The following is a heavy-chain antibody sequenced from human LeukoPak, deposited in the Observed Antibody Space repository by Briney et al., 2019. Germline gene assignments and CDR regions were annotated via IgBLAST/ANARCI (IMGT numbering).Heavy chain of an antibody. CDR2: IKQDGSEK. J-gene: IGHJ4*02. CDR1: GFTFTTYW. V-gene: IGHV3-7*01. CDR3: ARGNIRREDY. Sequence: SGGSLTLSCAASGFTFTTYWMSWIRQTPKKGLEWVAHIKQDGSEKYHVDSVKGRFSISRDNANNSLYLQLNSLRAEDMGVYYCARGNIRREDYWGQGTLVTVSS. D-gene: IGHD2/OR15-2a*01.